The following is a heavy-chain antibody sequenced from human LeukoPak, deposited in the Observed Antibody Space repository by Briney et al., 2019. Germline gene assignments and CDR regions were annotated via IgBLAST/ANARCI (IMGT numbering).Heavy chain of an antibody. CDR1: GGSISSGSYY. V-gene: IGHV4-61*02. D-gene: IGHD4-23*01. CDR2: IYTSGST. J-gene: IGHJ4*02. Sequence: TTSETLSLTCTVSGGSISSGSYYWSWIRQPAGRGLEWIGRIYTSGSTNYNPSLKSRVTISVDTSKNQFSLKLSSVTAADTAVYYCARAGGNSIPDYWAREPWSPSPQ. CDR3: ARAGGNSIPDY.